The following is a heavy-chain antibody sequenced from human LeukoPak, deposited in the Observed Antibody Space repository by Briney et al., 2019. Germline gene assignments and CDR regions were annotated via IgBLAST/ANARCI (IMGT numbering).Heavy chain of an antibody. CDR2: IYYSGST. Sequence: SETLSLTCTVSGGSISSYYWSWVRQPPGKGLEWIGYIYYSGSTNYNPSLKSRVTISVDTSKNQFSLKLSSVTAADTAVYYCARVLCSGGSCYFDYWGQGTLVTVSS. CDR1: GGSISSYY. V-gene: IGHV4-59*01. J-gene: IGHJ4*02. CDR3: ARVLCSGGSCYFDY. D-gene: IGHD2-15*01.